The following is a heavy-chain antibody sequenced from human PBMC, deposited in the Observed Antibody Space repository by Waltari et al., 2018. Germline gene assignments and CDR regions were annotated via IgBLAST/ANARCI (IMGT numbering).Heavy chain of an antibody. Sequence: QVEESGGGLVRPGGSLRLSCVAPGFSLSSSAMSWVRQAPGKGLEGVSAITGSGARTYYAESLKGRFTISRDKSKNTLYLQMNSLTAEDTAVYYCAKDWRRSLEYLDWLLFALDDWGQGTLVTVSS. CDR2: ITGSGART. D-gene: IGHD3-9*01. CDR3: AKDWRRSLEYLDWLLFALDD. J-gene: IGHJ4*02. CDR1: GFSLSSSA. V-gene: IGHV3-23*04.